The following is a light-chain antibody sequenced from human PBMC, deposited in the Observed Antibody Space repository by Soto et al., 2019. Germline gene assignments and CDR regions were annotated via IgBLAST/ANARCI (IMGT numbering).Light chain of an antibody. J-gene: IGKJ2*01. CDR3: QKYDNVPLA. CDR1: QGIANY. CDR2: AAS. Sequence: DFQMTQSPSSLSSSVGDRVTITCRASQGIANYLVWYQQQPGRAPKLVIYAASTLQSGVPSRFSGSGSGTYFPLIISSLQDEDVATYYWQKYDNVPLAFGQGTKLEIK. V-gene: IGKV1-27*01.